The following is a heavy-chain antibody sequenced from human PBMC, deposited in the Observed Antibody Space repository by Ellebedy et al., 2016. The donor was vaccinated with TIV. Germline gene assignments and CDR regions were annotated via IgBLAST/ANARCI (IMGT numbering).Heavy chain of an antibody. CDR2: IIPIFGTA. D-gene: IGHD2-2*01. J-gene: IGHJ6*02. Sequence: SVKVSXXASGGTFSSYAISWVRQAPGQGLEWMGGIIPIFGTANYAQKFQGRVTITADESTSTAYMELSSLRSEDTAVYYCATDTLTPDLMAGVGPIVVVPAAPMDVWGQGTTVTVSS. CDR3: ATDTLTPDLMAGVGPIVVVPAAPMDV. V-gene: IGHV1-69*13. CDR1: GGTFSSYA.